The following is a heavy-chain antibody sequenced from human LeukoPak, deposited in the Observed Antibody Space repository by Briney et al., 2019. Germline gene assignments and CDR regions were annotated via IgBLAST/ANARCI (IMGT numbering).Heavy chain of an antibody. J-gene: IGHJ4*02. CDR2: FDPEDGET. D-gene: IGHD2-2*01. CDR3: ATATVVPAAIRALDY. V-gene: IGHV1-24*01. CDR1: GYTLTELS. Sequence: ASVKVSCKVSGYTLTELSMHWVRQAPGKGLEWLGGFDPEDGETIYAQKFQGRVTMTEDTSTDTAYMELSSLRSEDTAVYYCATATVVPAAIRALDYWGQGTPVTVSS.